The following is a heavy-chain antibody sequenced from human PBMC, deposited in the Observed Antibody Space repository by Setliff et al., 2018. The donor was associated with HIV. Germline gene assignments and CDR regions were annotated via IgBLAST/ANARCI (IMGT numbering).Heavy chain of an antibody. CDR2: INHSGST. J-gene: IGHJ1*01. D-gene: IGHD2-15*01. Sequence: PSETLSLTCAVYGGSFNGYYWSWIRQPPGKGLEWIGEINHSGSTNYNPSLKSRVTMSVDKSKNQFSRRLSSVTAADTAVYYCARARRAGSGPKYFQHWGQGTRVTVSS. CDR1: GGSFNGYY. CDR3: ARARRAGSGPKYFQH. V-gene: IGHV4-34*01.